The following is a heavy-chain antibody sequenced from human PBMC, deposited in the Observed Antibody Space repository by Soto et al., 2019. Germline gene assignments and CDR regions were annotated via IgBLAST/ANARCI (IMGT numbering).Heavy chain of an antibody. CDR1: GGTFSSYA. J-gene: IGHJ6*02. CDR3: ARFVEAVAGTWDGYYYYGMDV. D-gene: IGHD6-19*01. CDR2: IIPIFGTA. Sequence: SVKVSCKASGGTFSSYAISWVRQAPGQGLEWMGGIIPIFGTANYAQKFQGRVTITADESTSTAYMELSSLRSEDTAVYYCARFVEAVAGTWDGYYYYGMDVWGQGTTVTVSS. V-gene: IGHV1-69*13.